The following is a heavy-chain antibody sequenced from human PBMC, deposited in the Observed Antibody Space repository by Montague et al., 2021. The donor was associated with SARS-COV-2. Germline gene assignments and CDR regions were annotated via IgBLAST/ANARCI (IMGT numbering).Heavy chain of an antibody. D-gene: IGHD3-22*01. CDR2: IYTSGST. CDR1: GGSISNGSYY. CDR3: ARDPLYYYDSSGLLLDWYFDL. V-gene: IGHV4-61*02. Sequence: TLSLTCTVSGGSISNGSYYWSRIRQPAGKGLEWIGRIYTSGSTNYNPSLKSRVTISVDTSKNQFSLKLSSVTAADTAVYYCARDPLYYYDSSGLLLDWYFDLWGRGTLVTVSS. J-gene: IGHJ2*01.